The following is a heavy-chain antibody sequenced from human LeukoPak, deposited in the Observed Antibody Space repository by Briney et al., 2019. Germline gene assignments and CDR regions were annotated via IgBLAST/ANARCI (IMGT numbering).Heavy chain of an antibody. J-gene: IGHJ4*02. CDR1: GYRFTDYW. V-gene: IGHV5-51*01. Sequence: GESLKISCKGSGYRFTDYWIGWVRQMPGKGLEWLGIISPEDSDTRYSPPFQGQVTISADEAISTAYLRWSSLKASDTAMYYCARYRGDYVSLPSPFDYWGQGTLVTVSS. CDR2: ISPEDSDT. CDR3: ARYRGDYVSLPSPFDY. D-gene: IGHD4-17*01.